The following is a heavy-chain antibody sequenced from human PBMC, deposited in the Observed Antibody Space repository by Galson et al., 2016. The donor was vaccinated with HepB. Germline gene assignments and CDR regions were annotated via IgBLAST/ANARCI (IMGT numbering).Heavy chain of an antibody. Sequence: SVKVSCKASGGTFSSYTISWVRQAPGQGLEWMGGIIPIFGTTNYAQKFQGRVTVTADESTSTAYMDLTSLTSEDTAVYYCSPFCSTTTCYEAGYYRGMDVWGQGTTVTVSS. CDR2: IIPIFGTT. D-gene: IGHD2-2*01. V-gene: IGHV1-69*13. J-gene: IGHJ6*02. CDR1: GGTFSSYT. CDR3: SPFCSTTTCYEAGYYRGMDV.